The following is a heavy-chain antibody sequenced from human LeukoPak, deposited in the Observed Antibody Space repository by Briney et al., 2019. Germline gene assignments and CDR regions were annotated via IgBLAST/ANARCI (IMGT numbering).Heavy chain of an antibody. V-gene: IGHV3-7*01. CDR3: ARDREGYQLPQMHHYYYMDV. CDR1: GFAFSSYW. J-gene: IGHJ6*03. Sequence: GGSLRLSCVASGFAFSSYWMSWVRQAPGKGLEWVANIKQDGSEKYYVDSVKGRFTISRDNAKNSLYLQMNSLRAEDTAVYYCARDREGYQLPQMHHYYYMDVWGKGTTVTISS. D-gene: IGHD2-2*01. CDR2: IKQDGSEK.